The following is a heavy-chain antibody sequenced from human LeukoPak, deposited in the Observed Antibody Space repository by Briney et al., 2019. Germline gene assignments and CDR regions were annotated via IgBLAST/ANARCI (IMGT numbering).Heavy chain of an antibody. CDR2: ISYDGSNK. J-gene: IGHJ4*02. CDR1: GFTFSSYA. V-gene: IGHV3-30-3*01. D-gene: IGHD3-22*01. CDR3: ATDYYDSSGYYTGTY. Sequence: PGGSLRLSCAASGFTFSSYAMHWVRQAPGKGLEWVAVISYDGSNKYYADSVKGRFTISRDNSKNTLYLQMNSLRADDTAVYYCATDYYDSSGYYTGTYWGQGTLVTVSS.